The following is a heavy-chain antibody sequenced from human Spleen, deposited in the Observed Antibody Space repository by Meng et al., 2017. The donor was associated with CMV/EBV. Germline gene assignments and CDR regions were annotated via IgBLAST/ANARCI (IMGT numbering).Heavy chain of an antibody. D-gene: IGHD1-26*01. Sequence: GESLKISCAASGFTFSDYYMSWIRRAPGKGLEWISYVSSSGTTLHYADSVKGRFTISRDNAQNSLYLQMNSLRAEDTAMYYCARGKSGSSAYYYYCMDVWGQGTTVTVSS. V-gene: IGHV3-11*01. J-gene: IGHJ6*02. CDR1: GFTFSDYY. CDR3: ARGKSGSSAYYYYCMDV. CDR2: VSSSGTTL.